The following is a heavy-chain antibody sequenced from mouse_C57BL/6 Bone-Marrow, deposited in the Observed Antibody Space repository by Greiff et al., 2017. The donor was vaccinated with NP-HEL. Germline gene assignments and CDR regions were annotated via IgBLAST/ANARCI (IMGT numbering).Heavy chain of an antibody. V-gene: IGHV14-4*01. J-gene: IGHJ3*01. Sequence: VQLQQSGAELVRPGASVKLSCTASGFNIKDDYMHWVKQRPEQGLEWIGWIDPENGDTEYASKFQGQATITADTSSNPAYLQLSSLTSEDTAVYYCTTCDYDGAWFAYWGQGTLVTVSA. CDR2: IDPENGDT. D-gene: IGHD2-4*01. CDR3: TTCDYDGAWFAY. CDR1: GFNIKDDY.